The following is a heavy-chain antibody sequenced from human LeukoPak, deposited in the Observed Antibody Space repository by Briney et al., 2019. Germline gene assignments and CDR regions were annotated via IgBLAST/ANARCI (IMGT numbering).Heavy chain of an antibody. Sequence: PSETLSLTCTVSGGSISSYYWSWIRQPPGKGLEWIGYIYTSGSTNYNPSLKSRVTISVDTSKNQFSLKLSSVTAADTAVYYCARGDPYYDSSGYWGYWGQGTLVTVSS. CDR3: ARGDPYYDSSGYWGY. D-gene: IGHD3-22*01. CDR2: IYTSGST. CDR1: GGSISSYY. J-gene: IGHJ4*02. V-gene: IGHV4-4*09.